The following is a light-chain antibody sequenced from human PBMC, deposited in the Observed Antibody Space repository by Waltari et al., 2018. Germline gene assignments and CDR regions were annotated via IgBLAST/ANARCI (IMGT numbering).Light chain of an antibody. V-gene: IGLV2-23*01. CDR3: CSYADSNTWV. J-gene: IGLJ3*02. CDR2: EAT. Sequence: QSALTQPASVSGSPGQSITLSCTGPSSDFGNSNLVSWYQRHPGKPPKLIIYEATKRPSDISNHFSASKSGNTASLTISGLQAEDEADYFCCSYADSNTWVFGGGTRLTVL. CDR1: SSDFGNSNL.